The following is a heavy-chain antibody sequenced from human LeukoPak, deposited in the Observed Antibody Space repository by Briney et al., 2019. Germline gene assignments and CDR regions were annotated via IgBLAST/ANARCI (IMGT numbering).Heavy chain of an antibody. Sequence: SETLSLTCAVYGGSFSGYYWSWIRQPPGKGLEWIGEINHSESTNYNPSLKSRVTISVDTSKNQFSLKLSSVTAADTAVYYCASLVSVTNYMDVWGKGTTVTVSS. D-gene: IGHD4-17*01. CDR3: ASLVSVTNYMDV. J-gene: IGHJ6*03. V-gene: IGHV4-34*01. CDR2: INHSEST. CDR1: GGSFSGYY.